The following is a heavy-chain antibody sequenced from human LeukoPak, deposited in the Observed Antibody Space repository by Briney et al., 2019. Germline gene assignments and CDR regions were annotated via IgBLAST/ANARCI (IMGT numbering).Heavy chain of an antibody. CDR2: ISGGGDGT. Sequence: GGSLRLSCAASGFTFHNYIMNWVRRAPGKGLEWVSGISGGGDGTYYADSIKGRFTISRDNSKTTLFLQMNSLRAEDTAVYYCAKDGYGTSDYWAREPWSPFPQ. J-gene: IGHJ4*02. D-gene: IGHD2-2*03. CDR3: AKDGYGTSDY. CDR1: GFTFHNYI. V-gene: IGHV3-23*01.